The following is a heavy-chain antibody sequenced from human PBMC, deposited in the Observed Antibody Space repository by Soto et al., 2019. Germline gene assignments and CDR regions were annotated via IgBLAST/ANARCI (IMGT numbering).Heavy chain of an antibody. CDR2: ISGSGGST. Sequence: PGGSLGLSCAASGFTFSSYAMSWVRQAPGKGLEWVSAISGSGGSTYYADSVKGRFTISRDNSKNTLYLQMNSLRAEDTAVYYCAKDTPITIFVPGGAFDIWGQGTMVTVSS. CDR3: AKDTPITIFVPGGAFDI. D-gene: IGHD3-3*01. V-gene: IGHV3-23*01. CDR1: GFTFSSYA. J-gene: IGHJ3*02.